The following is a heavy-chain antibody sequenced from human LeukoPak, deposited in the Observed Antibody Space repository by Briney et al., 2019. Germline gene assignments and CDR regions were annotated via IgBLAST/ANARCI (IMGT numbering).Heavy chain of an antibody. CDR2: ISSSSSYI. CDR3: ATHDYGRKYYFDY. J-gene: IGHJ4*02. CDR1: GFTFSSYS. V-gene: IGHV3-21*04. Sequence: GGSLRLSCAASGFTFSSYSMNWVRQAPGKGLEWVSSISSSSSYIYYADSVKGRFTISRDNSKNTLYLQMNSLRAEDTAVYYCATHDYGRKYYFDYWGQGTLITVSS. D-gene: IGHD4-17*01.